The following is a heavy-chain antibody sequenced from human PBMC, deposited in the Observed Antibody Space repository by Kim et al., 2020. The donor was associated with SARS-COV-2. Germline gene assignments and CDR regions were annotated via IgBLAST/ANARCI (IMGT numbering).Heavy chain of an antibody. D-gene: IGHD2-2*01. J-gene: IGHJ6*02. Sequence: LKSRVTISVDTSKNQFSLKLSSVTAADTAVYYCARGHDQLPSTTYYGMDVWGQGTTVTVSS. CDR3: ARGHDQLPSTTYYGMDV. V-gene: IGHV4-34*01.